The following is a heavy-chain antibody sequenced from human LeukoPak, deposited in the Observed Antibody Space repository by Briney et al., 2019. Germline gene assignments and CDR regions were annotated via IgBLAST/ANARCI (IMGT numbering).Heavy chain of an antibody. V-gene: IGHV3-23*01. J-gene: IGHJ4*02. Sequence: GGSLRLSCVVSGFTFSTYAMSWVRQAPGKGLEWVSAISGSGGSTYYADSVKGRFTISRDNSKNTLYLQMNSLRAEDTAVYYCAKDQRYFDWLRAFDYWGQGTLVTVSS. D-gene: IGHD3-9*01. CDR2: ISGSGGST. CDR1: GFTFSTYA. CDR3: AKDQRYFDWLRAFDY.